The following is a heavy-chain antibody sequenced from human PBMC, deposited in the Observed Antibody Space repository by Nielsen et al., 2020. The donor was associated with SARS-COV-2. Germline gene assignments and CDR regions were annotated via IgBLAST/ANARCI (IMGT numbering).Heavy chain of an antibody. CDR3: AKDRDGDYVRWFDP. J-gene: IGHJ5*02. D-gene: IGHD4-17*01. Sequence: GEALKISCAASGFTFSSYAMSWVRQAPGKGLEWVSAISGSGGSTYHADSVKGRFTISRDNSKNTLYLQMNSLRAEDTAVYYCAKDRDGDYVRWFDPWGQGTLVTVSS. CDR2: ISGSGGST. V-gene: IGHV3-23*01. CDR1: GFTFSSYA.